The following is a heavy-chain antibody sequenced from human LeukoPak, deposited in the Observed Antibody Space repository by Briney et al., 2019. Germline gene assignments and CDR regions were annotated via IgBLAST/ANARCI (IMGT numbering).Heavy chain of an antibody. D-gene: IGHD3-10*01. CDR1: GFTFSNYW. V-gene: IGHV3-15*01. Sequence: GGSLRLSCAASGFTFSNYWMSWVRQAPGKGLEWVGRIKSEIEGGTTDHAASVKGRFAISRDESTNTLFLQMNSLRNEDTAVYYCALAWFGESRDGLDIWGRGSMVVVSS. CDR3: ALAWFGESRDGLDI. J-gene: IGHJ3*02. CDR2: IKSEIEGGTT.